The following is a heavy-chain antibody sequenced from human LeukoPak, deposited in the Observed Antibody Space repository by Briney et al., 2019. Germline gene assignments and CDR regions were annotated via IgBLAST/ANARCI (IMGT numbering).Heavy chain of an antibody. CDR1: GGSISSGVYY. CDR3: ARDYTDYGMDV. D-gene: IGHD3-16*01. V-gene: IGHV4-31*11. J-gene: IGHJ6*02. CDR2: IYYSGST. Sequence: SETLSVTCALSGGSISSGVYYWSWVRQHPGKGLEWLGYIYYSGSTYYNPSLTSRVTISVDTSKNQFSLKLSSVPAADTAVYYCARDYTDYGMDVWGQGTTVTVSS.